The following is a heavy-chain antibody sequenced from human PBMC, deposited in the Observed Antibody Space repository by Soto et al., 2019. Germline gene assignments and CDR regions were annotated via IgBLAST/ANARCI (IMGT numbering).Heavy chain of an antibody. CDR3: ARDLAGAEYYYYYGMDV. J-gene: IGHJ6*02. Sequence: SETLSLTCTVSGDSIISYYWSWIRQPPGKGLEWIGYIYYSGSTNYNPSLKSRVTISVDTSKNQFSLKLSSVTAADAAVYYCARDLAGAEYYYYYGMDVWGQGTTVTVSS. V-gene: IGHV4-59*12. CDR2: IYYSGST. D-gene: IGHD7-27*01. CDR1: GDSIISYY.